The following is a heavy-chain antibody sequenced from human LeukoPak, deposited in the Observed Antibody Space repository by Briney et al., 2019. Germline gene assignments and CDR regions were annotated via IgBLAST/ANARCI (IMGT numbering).Heavy chain of an antibody. CDR2: IYSSGST. J-gene: IGHJ4*02. Sequence: PSETLSLTCTVSGGSISGYFWSWIRQPAGKGLEWIGHIYSSGSTNYNPSLKSRVAMSVDTSKNQFSLRLSSVTAADTAVYYCARQGTGYSTGWYDYWGQGTLVTVSS. V-gene: IGHV4-4*07. D-gene: IGHD6-19*01. CDR3: ARQGTGYSTGWYDY. CDR1: GGSISGYF.